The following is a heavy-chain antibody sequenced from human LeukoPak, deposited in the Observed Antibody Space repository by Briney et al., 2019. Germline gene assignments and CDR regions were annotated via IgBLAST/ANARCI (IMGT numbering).Heavy chain of an antibody. CDR3: ARSQPGSGSYYRLRGSGYFDY. CDR1: GGSFSGYY. D-gene: IGHD3-10*01. Sequence: SETLSLTCAVYGGSFSGYYWSWIRQPPGKGLEWIGEINHSGSTNYNPSLKSRVTISVDTSKNQFSLKLSSVTAADTAVYYCARSQPGSGSYYRLRGSGYFDYWGQGTLVTVSS. CDR2: INHSGST. J-gene: IGHJ4*02. V-gene: IGHV4-34*01.